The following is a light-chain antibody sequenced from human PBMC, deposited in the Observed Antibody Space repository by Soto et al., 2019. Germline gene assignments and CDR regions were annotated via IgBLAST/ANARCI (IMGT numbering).Light chain of an antibody. Sequence: QSVLTQPPSVSGAPGQRVTISCTGSSSNIGAGYDVHWYQQLPGTAPKLVIYGNSNRPSGVPDRFSGSKSGTSASLATTGLQRVDEAHYHCQPYDSSLSGSYVSGTGTRVTVL. V-gene: IGLV1-40*01. CDR1: SSNIGAGYD. J-gene: IGLJ1*01. CDR2: GNS. CDR3: QPYDSSLSGSYV.